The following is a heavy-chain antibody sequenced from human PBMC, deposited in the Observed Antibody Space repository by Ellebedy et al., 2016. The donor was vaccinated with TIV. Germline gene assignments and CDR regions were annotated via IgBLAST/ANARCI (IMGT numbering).Heavy chain of an antibody. D-gene: IGHD6-19*01. CDR2: IKRDGSEK. J-gene: IGHJ4*02. Sequence: GESLKISCAASGFTFSNYWMTWVRQAPGKGLEWVANIKRDGSEKYYVDSVKGRFSISRDNVKNSMYLQMNSLRDEDTAVYYCARDQWLGRAYYFDYWGQGTLLTVTS. CDR3: ARDQWLGRAYYFDY. V-gene: IGHV3-7*01. CDR1: GFTFSNYW.